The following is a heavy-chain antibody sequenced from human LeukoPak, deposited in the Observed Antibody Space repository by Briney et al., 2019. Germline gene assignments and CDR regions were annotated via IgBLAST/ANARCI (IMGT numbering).Heavy chain of an antibody. CDR1: VFTFNSYC. D-gene: IGHD3-3*01. Sequence: SGGSVKLSCAASVFTFNSYCIHWVRQAPCKGREWVVVISFDGSNKYYVDSVKGRFTISRDNSKNTLFLQMNSLRVEDTAPYYCAKSVAIYFYYGLDVWGQGTTVTVSS. CDR2: ISFDGSNK. J-gene: IGHJ6*02. CDR3: AKSVAIYFYYGLDV. V-gene: IGHV3-30*18.